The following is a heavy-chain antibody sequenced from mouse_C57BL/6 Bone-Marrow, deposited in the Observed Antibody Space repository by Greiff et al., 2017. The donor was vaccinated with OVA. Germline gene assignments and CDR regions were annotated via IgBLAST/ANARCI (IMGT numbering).Heavy chain of an antibody. Sequence: EVQLQQSGPVLVKPGASVKMSCKASGYTFTDYYMNWVKQSHGKSLEWIGVINPYNGGTSYNQKVKGKATLTVDKSSSTAYMELNSLPSEDSAVYYCASGDSSGPAWFAYWGQGTLVTVSA. D-gene: IGHD3-2*02. CDR3: ASGDSSGPAWFAY. CDR2: INPYNGGT. J-gene: IGHJ3*01. CDR1: GYTFTDYY. V-gene: IGHV1-19*01.